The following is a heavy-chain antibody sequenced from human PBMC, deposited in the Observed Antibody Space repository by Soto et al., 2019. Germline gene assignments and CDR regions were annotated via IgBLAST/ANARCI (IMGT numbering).Heavy chain of an antibody. Sequence: GGSLRLSCAASGFTFSSYAMSWVRQAPGKGLEWVSAISTSGGSTYYADSVKGRFTISRDNSKNTLYIQMNSLRAEDTVVYYCAKDLGGYSGYAFDYWGQGTLVTVSS. D-gene: IGHD5-12*01. CDR3: AKDLGGYSGYAFDY. CDR1: GFTFSSYA. J-gene: IGHJ4*02. CDR2: ISTSGGST. V-gene: IGHV3-23*01.